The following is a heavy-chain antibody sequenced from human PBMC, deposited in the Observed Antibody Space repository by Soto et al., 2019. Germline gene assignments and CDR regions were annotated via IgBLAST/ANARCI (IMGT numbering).Heavy chain of an antibody. CDR3: ARDGASIAAHGHYYYYYYGMDV. CDR2: ISGSGGST. D-gene: IGHD6-6*01. J-gene: IGHJ6*02. V-gene: IGHV3-23*01. CDR1: GFTFSGYA. Sequence: LRLSCAASGFTFSGYAMSWVRQAPGEGLEWVSAISGSGGSTYYADSVKGRFTISRDNSKNTLYLQMNSLRAEDTAVYYCARDGASIAAHGHYYYYYYGMDVWGQGTTVTVSS.